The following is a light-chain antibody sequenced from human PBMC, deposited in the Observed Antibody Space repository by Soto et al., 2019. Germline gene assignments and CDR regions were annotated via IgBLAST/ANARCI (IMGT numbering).Light chain of an antibody. CDR2: EGS. CDR3: CSYAGSSIWV. J-gene: IGLJ3*02. V-gene: IGLV2-23*01. Sequence: QSVLTQPASVSGSPGQSITISCTGNSSDVGGYNYVSWYQQHPGKAPKLMIYEGSKRSSGVSDRLSGSKSGNTASLTISGLQSEDEADYYCCSYAGSSIWVFGGGTKVTVL. CDR1: SSDVGGYNY.